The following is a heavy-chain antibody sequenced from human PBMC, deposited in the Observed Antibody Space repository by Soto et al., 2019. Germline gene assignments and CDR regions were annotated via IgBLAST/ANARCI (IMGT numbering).Heavy chain of an antibody. CDR1: GFSFSSYA. Sequence: QVQLVESGGGVVQPGGSLRVSCAASGFSFSSYAMHWVRQAPGKGLERVAGISYDASNKYYADSVKGRFTVSRDNSKNTLYLPMKTLRVEDTSGYHCAKDLCPERGSGSPLDYWGQGNLVTVSS. D-gene: IGHD6-19*01. J-gene: IGHJ4*02. CDR3: AKDLCPERGSGSPLDY. V-gene: IGHV3-30*18. CDR2: ISYDASNK.